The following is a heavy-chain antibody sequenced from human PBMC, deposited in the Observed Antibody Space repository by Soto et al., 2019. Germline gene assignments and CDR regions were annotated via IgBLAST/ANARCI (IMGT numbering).Heavy chain of an antibody. Sequence: ASVKVSCKASGYTFTGYYMHWVRQAPGQGLEWMGWINPNSGGTNHAQKFQGWVTMTRDTSISTAYMELSRLRSDDTAVYYCARALYYDILTGPDAFDIWGQGTMVTVSS. D-gene: IGHD3-9*01. CDR3: ARALYYDILTGPDAFDI. CDR2: INPNSGGT. J-gene: IGHJ3*02. V-gene: IGHV1-2*04. CDR1: GYTFTGYY.